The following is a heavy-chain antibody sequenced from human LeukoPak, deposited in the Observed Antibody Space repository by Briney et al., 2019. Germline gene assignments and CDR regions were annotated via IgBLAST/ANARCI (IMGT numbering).Heavy chain of an antibody. J-gene: IGHJ6*04. CDR3: ARDGQDYGDYDYYYGRDV. CDR2: IYYSGST. D-gene: IGHD4-17*01. CDR1: GGSVSSGSYY. V-gene: IGHV4-61*01. Sequence: SETLSLTCTVSGGSVSSGSYYWSWIRQPPGKGLEWIGYIYYSGSTNYNPSLKSRVTISIDTSKNQFSLKLTSVTAADTAVYYCARDGQDYGDYDYYYGRDVWAKGPRSPSPQ.